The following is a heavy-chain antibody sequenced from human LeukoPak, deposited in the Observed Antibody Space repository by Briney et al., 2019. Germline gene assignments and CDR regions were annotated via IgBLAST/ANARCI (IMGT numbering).Heavy chain of an antibody. CDR1: GFTFSSYG. J-gene: IGHJ4*02. CDR3: AKSPQWLVIDY. CDR2: ISYDGSNK. Sequence: QSGGSLRLSCAASGFTFSSYGMHWVRQAPGKGLEWVAVISYDGSNKYYADSVEGRFTISRDNSKNTLYLQMNSLRAEDTAVYYCAKSPQWLVIDYWGQGTLVTVSS. D-gene: IGHD6-19*01. V-gene: IGHV3-30*18.